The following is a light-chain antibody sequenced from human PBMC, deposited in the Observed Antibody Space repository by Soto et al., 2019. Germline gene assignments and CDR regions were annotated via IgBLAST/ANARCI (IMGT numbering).Light chain of an antibody. CDR1: QGISTY. CDR3: QTYTSVPLT. CDR2: AAS. V-gene: IGKV1-27*01. J-gene: IGKJ4*01. Sequence: DSQMTQSPSSLSASVGDRVTITCRASQGISTYLAWYQQKPGKVPKLLSYAASTLQSGVPSRFSGSGSGTDFTLTISSLQPEDVATYYCQTYTSVPLTFGGGTKVEIK.